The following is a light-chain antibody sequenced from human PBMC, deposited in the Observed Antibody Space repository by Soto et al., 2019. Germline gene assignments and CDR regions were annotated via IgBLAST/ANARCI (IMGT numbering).Light chain of an antibody. CDR2: DVS. V-gene: IGLV2-14*01. J-gene: IGLJ2*01. CDR1: SSDVGGYNY. CDR3: AAWDDNLHGPI. Sequence: QSALAQPASVSGSPGQSITISCTGTSSDVGGYNYVSWYQQHPGKAPKLMIYDVSDRPSGVSNRFSGSKSGTSASLAISALQSEDEAAYYCAAWDDNLHGPIFGGGTKVTVL.